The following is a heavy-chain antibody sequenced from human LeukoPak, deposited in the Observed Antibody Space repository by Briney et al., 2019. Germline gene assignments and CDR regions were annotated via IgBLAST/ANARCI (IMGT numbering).Heavy chain of an antibody. CDR2: INHSGST. CDR3: ARGGWLRPFDY. J-gene: IGHJ4*02. CDR1: GGSISSSSYR. V-gene: IGHV4-39*07. Sequence: SETLSLTCTVSGGSISSSSYRWGWIRQPPGKGLEWIGEINHSGSTNYNPSLKSRVTISVDTSKNQFSLKLSSVTAADTAVYYCARGGWLRPFDYWGQGTLVTVSS. D-gene: IGHD5-12*01.